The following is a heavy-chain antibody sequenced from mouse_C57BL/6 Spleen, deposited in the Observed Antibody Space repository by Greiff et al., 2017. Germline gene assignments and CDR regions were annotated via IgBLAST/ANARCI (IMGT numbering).Heavy chain of an antibody. CDR1: GYTFTSYW. D-gene: IGHD1-1*01. V-gene: IGHV1-59*01. J-gene: IGHJ2*01. CDR3: ARAHYYVSSSYYFDY. CDR2: IDPSDSYT. Sequence: QVQLQQPGAELVRPGTSVKLSCKASGYTFTSYWMHWVKQRPGQGLEWIGVIDPSDSYTNYNQKFKGKATLTVDTSSSTAYMQLSSLTSEDSAVYYCARAHYYVSSSYYFDYWGQGTTLTVSS.